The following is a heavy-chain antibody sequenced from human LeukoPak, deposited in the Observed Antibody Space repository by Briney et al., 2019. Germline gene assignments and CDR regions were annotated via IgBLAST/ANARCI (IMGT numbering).Heavy chain of an antibody. D-gene: IGHD7-27*01. V-gene: IGHV4-34*01. CDR3: GSGDNWGEY. Sequence: SETLSLTCAVYGDSFSGYYWAWMRQPPGKGLEWIGEINHSGSTYYNPSLTSRVTISVDTSKNQFFLKLTSVTAADTAVYYCGSGDNWGEYWGQGTLVTVSS. J-gene: IGHJ4*02. CDR1: GDSFSGYY. CDR2: INHSGST.